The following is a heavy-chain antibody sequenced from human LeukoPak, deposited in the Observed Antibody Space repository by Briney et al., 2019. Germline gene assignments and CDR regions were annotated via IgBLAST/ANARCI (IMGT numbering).Heavy chain of an antibody. CDR1: GYTFTSYD. CDR2: MNPNSGNT. Sequence: ASVKVSCKASGYTFTSYDINWVRQATGQGLEWMGWMNPNSGNTGYAQKFQGRVTMTRNTSISTAYMEPSSLRSEDTAVYYCARGYCSGGSCYPVGFDYWGQGTLVTVSS. V-gene: IGHV1-8*01. CDR3: ARGYCSGGSCYPVGFDY. J-gene: IGHJ4*02. D-gene: IGHD2-15*01.